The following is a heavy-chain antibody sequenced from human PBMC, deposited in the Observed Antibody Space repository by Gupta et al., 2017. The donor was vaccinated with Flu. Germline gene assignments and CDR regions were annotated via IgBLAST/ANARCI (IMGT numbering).Heavy chain of an antibody. CDR3: TTSIIWDDYGDYVNYYFDY. D-gene: IGHD4-17*01. CDR1: GFTFSNAW. CDR2: IKSKTDGGTT. J-gene: IGHJ4*02. Sequence: EVQLVESGGGLVKPGGSLRLSCAASGFTFSNAWMSWVRQAPGKGLEWVGRIKSKTDGGTTDYAAPVKGRFTISRDDSKNTLYLQMNSLKTEDTAVYYCTTSIIWDDYGDYVNYYFDYWGQGTLVTVSS. V-gene: IGHV3-15*01.